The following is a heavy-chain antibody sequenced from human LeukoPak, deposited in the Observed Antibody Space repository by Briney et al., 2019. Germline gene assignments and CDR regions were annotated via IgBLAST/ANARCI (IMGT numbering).Heavy chain of an antibody. V-gene: IGHV1-18*04. CDR2: ISVYNGNT. J-gene: IGHJ4*02. CDR3: AREVRYCSSTSCPFDY. D-gene: IGHD2-2*01. CDR1: GCTFTSYG. Sequence: GASVKVSCKASGCTFTSYGISWVRQAPGQGLEWMGWISVYNGNTNYAQKLQGRVTMTRDTSTSTAYIDLRSLRSDDTAVYYCAREVRYCSSTSCPFDYWGQGTLVTVSS.